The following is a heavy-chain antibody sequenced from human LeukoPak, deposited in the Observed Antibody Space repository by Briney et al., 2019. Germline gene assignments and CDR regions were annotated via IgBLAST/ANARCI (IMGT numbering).Heavy chain of an antibody. CDR3: ARRNARLGFDY. V-gene: IGHV1-8*01. CDR2: MNPSSGNT. CDR1: GYTFTSYD. D-gene: IGHD6-19*01. Sequence: ASVKVSRKASGYTFTSYDINWVRQATGQGLEWMGWMNPSSGNTGYAQKFQGRVTVTRNTSISTAYMELSSLRSEDTAVYYCARRNARLGFDYWGQGTLVTVSS. J-gene: IGHJ4*02.